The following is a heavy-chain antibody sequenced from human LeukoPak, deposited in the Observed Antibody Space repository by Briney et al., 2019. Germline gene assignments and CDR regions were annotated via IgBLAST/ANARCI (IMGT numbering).Heavy chain of an antibody. J-gene: IGHJ5*02. D-gene: IGHD6-19*01. V-gene: IGHV3-48*04. Sequence: PGGSLRLSCAASGFTLSSYSMNWVRQAPGKGLEWVSYISTSSGTIYYADSVKGRFTVSRDNAKNSLYLQMNSLRAEDTAVYYCARATKGQQWLIDPWGQGTLVTVSS. CDR1: GFTLSSYS. CDR2: ISTSSGTI. CDR3: ARATKGQQWLIDP.